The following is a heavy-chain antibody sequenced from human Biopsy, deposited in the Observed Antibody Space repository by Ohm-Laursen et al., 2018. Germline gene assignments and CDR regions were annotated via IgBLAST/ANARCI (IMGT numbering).Heavy chain of an antibody. CDR3: AKDRYNYTPIGGFSMDV. J-gene: IGHJ6*02. V-gene: IGHV3-30*18. CDR2: IFYDGSNT. D-gene: IGHD5-18*01. Sequence: SLRLSCSASGFTFNNYGMQWVRRAPGKGLEWVAFIFYDGSNTYYADSVKGRFTISRDNSRDTLYLQMSSLRAEDTAVYYCAKDRYNYTPIGGFSMDVWGQGTTVTGSS. CDR1: GFTFNNYG.